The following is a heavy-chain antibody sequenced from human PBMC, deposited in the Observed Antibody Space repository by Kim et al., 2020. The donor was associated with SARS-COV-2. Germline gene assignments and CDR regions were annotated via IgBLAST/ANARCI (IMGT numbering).Heavy chain of an antibody. Sequence: GGSLRLSCAASGFTFSNAWMSWVRQAPGKGLEWVGRIKSKTDGGTTDYAAPVKGRFTISRDDSKNTLYLQMNSLKTEDTAVYYCTTDIHGGSYFYYYYGMDVWGQGTTVTVSS. CDR1: GFTFSNAW. J-gene: IGHJ6*02. D-gene: IGHD1-26*01. V-gene: IGHV3-15*01. CDR3: TTDIHGGSYFYYYYGMDV. CDR2: IKSKTDGGTT.